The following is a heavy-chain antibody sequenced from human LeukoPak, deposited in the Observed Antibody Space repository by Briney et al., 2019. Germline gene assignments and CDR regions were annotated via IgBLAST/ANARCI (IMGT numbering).Heavy chain of an antibody. CDR1: GFTFSSYE. CDR3: APPCCGDRYSALDY. J-gene: IGHJ4*02. V-gene: IGHV3-48*03. Sequence: PGGSLRLSCAASGFTFSSYEMNWVRQAPGKGLEWVSYISSSGSTIYYADSVKGRFTISRDNAKNSLYLQMNSLRAEDTAVYYCAPPCCGDRYSALDYWGQGTLVTVSS. CDR2: ISSSGSTI. D-gene: IGHD2-21*02.